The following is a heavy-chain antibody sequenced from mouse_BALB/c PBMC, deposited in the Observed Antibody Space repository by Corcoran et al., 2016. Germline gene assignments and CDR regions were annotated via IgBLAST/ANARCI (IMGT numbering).Heavy chain of an antibody. J-gene: IGHJ3*01. CDR2: IDPANGNT. CDR1: GFKLKDTY. CDR3: AKRGAY. V-gene: IGHV14-3*02. Sequence: EVQLQQSGAELVTPGASVKLSCTASGFKLKDTYMHWVEPRTGQGLGWIGRIDPANGNTKYDPKFQGKATITAATSSNTAYLQLSSLTSEDTAVYYCAKRGAYWGQGTLVTVSA.